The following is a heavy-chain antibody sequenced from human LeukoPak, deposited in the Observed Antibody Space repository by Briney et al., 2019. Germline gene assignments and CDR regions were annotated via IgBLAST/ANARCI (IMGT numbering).Heavy chain of an antibody. CDR1: GGSISSYY. V-gene: IGHV4-4*09. J-gene: IGHJ6*03. CDR2: IYTSEST. D-gene: IGHD3-3*01. CDR3: AGGNYYYYYIDV. Sequence: SETLSLTCTVSGGSISSYYWNWIRQPPGKGLEWIGYIYTSESTNYTPSLKSRVAISVDTSKKQFSLNLNSVTAADTAVYYCAGGNYYYYYIDVWGQRDHGHRLL.